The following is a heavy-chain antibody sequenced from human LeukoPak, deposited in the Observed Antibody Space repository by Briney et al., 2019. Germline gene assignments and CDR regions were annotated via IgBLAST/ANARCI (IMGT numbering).Heavy chain of an antibody. CDR1: GFTFSNYE. J-gene: IGHJ4*02. D-gene: IGHD5-18*01. CDR3: ARDLVQLWSKDY. Sequence: GGSLRLSCAASGFTFSNYEFNWVRQAPGKGLEWVSYISSSGRNIYYADPVKGRFTISRDNAKNSLYLQMNSLRAEDTAVYYCARDLVQLWSKDYWGQGTLVTVSS. V-gene: IGHV3-48*03. CDR2: ISSSGRNI.